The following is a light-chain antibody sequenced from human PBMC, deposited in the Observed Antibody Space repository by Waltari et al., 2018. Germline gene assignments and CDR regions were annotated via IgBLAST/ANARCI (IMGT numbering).Light chain of an antibody. CDR2: RNN. CDR3: ATWDGSLTAWV. Sequence: QSVLTPPPSASGTTGQRVTISCSGSSSNIGRNYVYWYQQFPGTAPKLLVYRNNERPSGVPDRISGSKSGTSASLAISGLRSEDEADYYCATWDGSLTAWVFGGGTKLTVL. CDR1: SSNIGRNY. V-gene: IGLV1-47*01. J-gene: IGLJ3*02.